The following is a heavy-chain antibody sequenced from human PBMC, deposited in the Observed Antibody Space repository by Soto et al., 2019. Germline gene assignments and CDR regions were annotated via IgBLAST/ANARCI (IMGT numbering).Heavy chain of an antibody. V-gene: IGHV4-59*01. CDR2: IHCSGST. CDR1: GGSISGYY. D-gene: IGHD6-13*01. J-gene: IGHJ4*02. CDR3: ARGSAAGTKSPFDY. Sequence: SETLSLTCTVSGGSISGYYWSWIRQSPGKGLEWIGYIHCSGSTNYNPSLKSRVTISVDTSKNQLSLKLSSVTAADTAVYYCARGSAAGTKSPFDYWGQGTLVTVSS.